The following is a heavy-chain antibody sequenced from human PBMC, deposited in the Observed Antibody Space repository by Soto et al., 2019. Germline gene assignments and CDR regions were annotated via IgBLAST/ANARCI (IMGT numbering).Heavy chain of an antibody. CDR3: AREKAVAGTIFDY. V-gene: IGHV3-74*01. J-gene: IGHJ4*02. D-gene: IGHD6-19*01. CDR1: GFSLSSYW. CDR2: IQSDGSST. Sequence: EVQLVESGGGSVQPGGSLRLSCAVSGFSLSSYWMHWVRQAPGKGLVWVSRIQSDGSSTNYADSVKGRFTISRDNVKHTLYLQMDSLRVEDTAIYYCAREKAVAGTIFDYWGQGALVTVSS.